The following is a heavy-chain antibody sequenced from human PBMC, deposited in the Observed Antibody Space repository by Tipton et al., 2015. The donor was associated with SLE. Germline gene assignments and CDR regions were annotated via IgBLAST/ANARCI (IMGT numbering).Heavy chain of an antibody. Sequence: TLSLTCTVSGASVTSSAYYWGWIRQPPGKGLEWIGTFYYGGSTLYNPSLRSRVTMLLDTSKNQFSLNLRSVTAADTAVYYCARLVTLSRIDFWGQGALVTVSS. CDR2: FYYGGST. CDR3: ARLVTLSRIDF. J-gene: IGHJ4*02. V-gene: IGHV4-39*07. D-gene: IGHD2-21*02. CDR1: GASVTSSAYY.